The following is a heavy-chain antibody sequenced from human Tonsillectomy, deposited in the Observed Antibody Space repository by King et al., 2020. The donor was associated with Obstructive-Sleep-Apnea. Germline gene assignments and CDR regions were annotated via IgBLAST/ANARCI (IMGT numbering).Heavy chain of an antibody. Sequence: VQLQESGPGLVKPSETLSLTCTVSDYFITSGYYWGWIRQPLGKGLEWIGSLHHSGNTYYNPSLKSRVTISVDTSKNQLSLKLSSVTAADTSVYYCRREMGELLAFDYRGQGTLVTVSS. CDR2: LHHSGNT. CDR1: DYFITSGYY. CDR3: RREMGELLAFDY. J-gene: IGHJ4*02. V-gene: IGHV4-38-2*02. D-gene: IGHD1-7*01.